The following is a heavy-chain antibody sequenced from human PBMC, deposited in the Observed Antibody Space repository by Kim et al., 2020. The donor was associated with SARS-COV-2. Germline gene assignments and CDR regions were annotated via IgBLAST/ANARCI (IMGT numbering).Heavy chain of an antibody. CDR1: GGSVSSGSYY. CDR3: ARDPLDDGGYGRYGMDV. J-gene: IGHJ6*01. D-gene: IGHD4-17*01. V-gene: IGHV4-61*01. CDR2: IYYSGST. Sequence: SETLSLTCTVSGGSVSSGSYYWSWIRQPPGKGLEWIGYIYYSGSTNYNPSLKSRVTISVDTSKNQFSLKLSSVTAADTAVYYCARDPLDDGGYGRYGMDV.